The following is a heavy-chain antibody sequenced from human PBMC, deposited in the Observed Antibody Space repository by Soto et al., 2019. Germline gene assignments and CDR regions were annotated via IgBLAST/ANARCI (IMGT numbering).Heavy chain of an antibody. CDR3: AKMAGSTLYYDLWSGSHGMDV. Sequence: GGSLRLSCAASGFTFSSYAMSWVRQAPGKGLEWVSAISGSGGSTYYAVSGKGRFTISRDNSKNTLYLQMNSLRAEDTAVYYCAKMAGSTLYYDLWSGSHGMDVWGQGTRVTVSS. V-gene: IGHV3-23*01. D-gene: IGHD3-3*01. CDR1: GFTFSSYA. CDR2: ISGSGGST. J-gene: IGHJ6*02.